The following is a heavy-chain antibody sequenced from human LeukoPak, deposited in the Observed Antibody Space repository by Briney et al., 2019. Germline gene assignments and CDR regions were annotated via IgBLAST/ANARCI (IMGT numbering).Heavy chain of an antibody. V-gene: IGHV5-10-1*01. CDR3: GRLSDY. J-gene: IGHJ4*02. CDR2: IDPSDSST. CDR1: GYNLGTYW. Sequence: GESLRISCKGSGYNLGTYWISWVRQMPGKGLEWMGKIDPSDSSTNYSPSFEGHVTISADKSTSTAYLQWSSLKASDTAMYYCGRLSDYWGQGTLVTVSS.